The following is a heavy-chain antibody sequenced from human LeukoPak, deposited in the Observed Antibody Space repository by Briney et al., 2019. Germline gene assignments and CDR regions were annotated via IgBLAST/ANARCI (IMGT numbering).Heavy chain of an antibody. Sequence: GESLKISCKGSGYTFTGYYMHWVRQAPGQGLEWMGWINPNSGGTNYAQKFQGRVTMTRDTSISTAYMELSRLRSDDTAVYYCARVGNIAAAVGWFDPWGQGTLVTVSS. CDR3: ARVGNIAAAVGWFDP. D-gene: IGHD6-13*01. V-gene: IGHV1-2*02. J-gene: IGHJ5*02. CDR1: GYTFTGYY. CDR2: INPNSGGT.